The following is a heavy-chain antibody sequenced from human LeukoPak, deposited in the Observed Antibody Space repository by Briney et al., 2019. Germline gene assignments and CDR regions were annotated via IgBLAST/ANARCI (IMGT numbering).Heavy chain of an antibody. Sequence: SETLSLTCTVSGGSISSYYWSWIRQPPGKGLEWIGYIYYSGSTNYNPSLKSRVTISVDTSKNQFSLKLSSVTAADTAVYYCARVPYYYDSSGGGNYYYYYMDVWGKGTTVTASS. J-gene: IGHJ6*03. CDR1: GGSISSYY. CDR3: ARVPYYYDSSGGGNYYYYYMDV. CDR2: IYYSGST. V-gene: IGHV4-59*01. D-gene: IGHD3-22*01.